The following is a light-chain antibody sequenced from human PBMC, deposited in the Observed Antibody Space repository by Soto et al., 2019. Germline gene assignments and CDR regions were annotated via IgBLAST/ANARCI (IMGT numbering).Light chain of an antibody. J-gene: IGKJ2*01. CDR1: QSISTW. CDR3: QQYTSY. V-gene: IGKV1-5*01. Sequence: DIQMTQSPSTLSASVGDRVTITCRASQSISTWLAWYQQKPGKAPKLLIYDASTLESGVPSRFSGSGSGTEFTFTISSLQPDDFATYYCQQYTSYFGQGTKLEIK. CDR2: DAS.